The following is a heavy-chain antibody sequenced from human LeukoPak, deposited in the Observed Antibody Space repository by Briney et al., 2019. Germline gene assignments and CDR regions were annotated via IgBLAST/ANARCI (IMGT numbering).Heavy chain of an antibody. CDR2: ISGSGDNT. V-gene: IGHV3-23*01. D-gene: IGHD6-19*01. CDR1: GFTFYTYA. Sequence: GGSLRVSCAASGFTFYTYAMTWVRQAPGKGLEWVSSISGSGDNTYYADSVKGRFTVSRDNSKNTLYLQMNSLRAEDTAVYYCARDPGRQYSSVADVWGQGTTVTVSS. J-gene: IGHJ6*02. CDR3: ARDPGRQYSSVADV.